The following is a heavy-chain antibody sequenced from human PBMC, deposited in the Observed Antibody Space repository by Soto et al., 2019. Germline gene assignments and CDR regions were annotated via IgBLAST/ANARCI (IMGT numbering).Heavy chain of an antibody. CDR2: ISGSGGST. D-gene: IGHD6-13*01. Sequence: GGSLRLSCAASGFTFSSYAMSWVRQAPGKGLEWVSAISGSGGSTYYADSVKGRFTISRDNSKNTLYLQMNSLRAEDTAVYYCRSRWENYYCDGIDVWGQGTTVTAPQ. J-gene: IGHJ6*01. V-gene: IGHV3-23*01. CDR1: GFTFSSYA. CDR3: RSRWENYYCDGIDV.